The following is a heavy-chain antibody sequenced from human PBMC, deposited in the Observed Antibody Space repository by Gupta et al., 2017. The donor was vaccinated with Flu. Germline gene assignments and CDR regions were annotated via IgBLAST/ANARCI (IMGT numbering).Heavy chain of an antibody. Sequence: QLQLQESGPGLVKPSETLSLTCTVSGGSISSSSYYWGWIRQPPGKGLEWIGSIYYSGSTYYNPSLKSRVTISVDTSKNQFSLKLSSVTAADTAVYYCVGSGGYSNRPAAYYKYYMDVWGKGTTVTVSS. D-gene: IGHD4-11*01. J-gene: IGHJ6*03. CDR1: GGSISSSSYY. CDR3: VGSGGYSNRPAAYYKYYMDV. CDR2: IYYSGST. V-gene: IGHV4-39*01.